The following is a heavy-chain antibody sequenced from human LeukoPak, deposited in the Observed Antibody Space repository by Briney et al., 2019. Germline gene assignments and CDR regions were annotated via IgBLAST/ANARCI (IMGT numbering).Heavy chain of an antibody. CDR3: ARVSPDNYYDSSGYHYGFDY. Sequence: SETLFLTCTVSGGSISSYYWSWIRQPPGKGLEWIGYIYYSGSTNYNPSLKSRVTISVDTSKNQFSLKLSSVTAADTAVYYCARVSPDNYYDSSGYHYGFDYWGQGTLVTVSS. V-gene: IGHV4-59*01. J-gene: IGHJ4*02. CDR1: GGSISSYY. CDR2: IYYSGST. D-gene: IGHD3-22*01.